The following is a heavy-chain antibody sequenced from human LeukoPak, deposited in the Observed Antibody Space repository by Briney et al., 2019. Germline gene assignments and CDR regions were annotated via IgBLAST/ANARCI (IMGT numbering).Heavy chain of an antibody. D-gene: IGHD6-6*01. CDR3: ARGAARTYYYYGMDV. Sequence: SETLSLTCAVYGGSFSGYYWSWIRQPPGKGLEWIGEINHSGSTNYNPSLKGRVTISVDTSKNQFSLKLSSVTAADTAVYYCARGAARTYYYYGMDVWGQGTTVTVSS. J-gene: IGHJ6*02. V-gene: IGHV4-34*01. CDR1: GGSFSGYY. CDR2: INHSGST.